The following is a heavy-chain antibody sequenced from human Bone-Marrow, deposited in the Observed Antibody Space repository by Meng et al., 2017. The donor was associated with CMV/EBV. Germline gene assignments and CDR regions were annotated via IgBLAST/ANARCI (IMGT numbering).Heavy chain of an antibody. D-gene: IGHD6-13*01. Sequence: SETLSLTCTVSGDSTSSNTYYWDWIRQPPGKGLECIASIHHTGSTYYNPSFTSRVTMSVDRSKNHFSLKLISLTAADTSVYYCARHTSAWYRPGYYFVDWGLGKLVSFAS. CDR2: IHHTGST. V-gene: IGHV4-39*07. J-gene: IGHJ4*02. CDR3: ARHTSAWYRPGYYFVD. CDR1: GDSTSSNTYY.